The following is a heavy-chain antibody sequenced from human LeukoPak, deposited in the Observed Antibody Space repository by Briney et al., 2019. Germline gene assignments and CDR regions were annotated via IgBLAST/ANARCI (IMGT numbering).Heavy chain of an antibody. V-gene: IGHV1-18*01. Sequence: ASVKVSCKASGYTFTSYGISWVRQAPGQGLEWMGWISAYNGNTNYAQKLQGRVTMTTDTSTSTAYMELRSLRSDDTAVYYCASFIPSDGSGSYYTPYYYYGMDVWGQGTTVTVSS. CDR2: ISAYNGNT. CDR3: ASFIPSDGSGSYYTPYYYYGMDV. J-gene: IGHJ6*02. D-gene: IGHD3-10*01. CDR1: GYTFTSYG.